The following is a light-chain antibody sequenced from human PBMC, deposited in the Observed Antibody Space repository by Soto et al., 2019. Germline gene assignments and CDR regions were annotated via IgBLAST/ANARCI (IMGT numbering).Light chain of an antibody. CDR2: GAS. Sequence: EIVLTQSPGTLSLSPGERATLSCRAIQSVSNNYLAWYQQKPGQAPRLLIYGASTRATGIPARFSGSGSGTEFTLTISSLQSEDFAVYYCQQYNDWPLYTFGQGTKVDIK. J-gene: IGKJ2*01. V-gene: IGKV3-15*01. CDR3: QQYNDWPLYT. CDR1: QSVSNN.